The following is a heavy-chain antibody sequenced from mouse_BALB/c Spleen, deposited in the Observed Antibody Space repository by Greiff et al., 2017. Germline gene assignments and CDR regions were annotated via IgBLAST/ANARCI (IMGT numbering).Heavy chain of an antibody. CDR1: GYTFTSYW. Sequence: QVQLQQPGAELVRPGAPVKLSCKASGYTFTSYWMNWVKQRPGRGLEWIGRIDPSDSETHYNQKFKDKATLTVDKSSSTAYIQLSSLTSEDSAVYYCARSRYYFDDWGQGTTLTVSS. V-gene: IGHV1-61*01. J-gene: IGHJ2*01. CDR2: IDPSDSET. CDR3: ARSRYYFDD.